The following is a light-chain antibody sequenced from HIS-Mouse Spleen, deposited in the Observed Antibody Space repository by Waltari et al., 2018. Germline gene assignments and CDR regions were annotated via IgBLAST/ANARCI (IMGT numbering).Light chain of an antibody. CDR3: QQYYSTPLT. J-gene: IGKJ4*01. CDR2: WAS. V-gene: IGKV4-1*01. CDR1: QRVLYSSNNKNY. Sequence: DIVMTQSPDSLAVSLGARATIHCKSSQRVLYSSNNKNYLAWYQQKPGQPPKLLIYWASTRESGVPDRFSGSGSGTDFTLTISSLQAEDVAVYYCQQYYSTPLTFGGGTKVEIK.